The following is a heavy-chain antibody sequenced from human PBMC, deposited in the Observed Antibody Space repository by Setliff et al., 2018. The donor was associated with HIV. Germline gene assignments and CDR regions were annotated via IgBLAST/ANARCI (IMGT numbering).Heavy chain of an antibody. CDR3: ARHPPNLDWLDP. CDR2: IYTSGST. Sequence: KPSETLSLTCTVSGGSISNFYWSWIRQPPGKGLEWIGYIYTSGSTSYNPSLRSRVTISLDTSKNRFSLKLNSVTAADTAVYYCARHPPNLDWLDPWGQGTLVTVSS. CDR1: GGSISNFY. V-gene: IGHV4-4*09. J-gene: IGHJ5*02.